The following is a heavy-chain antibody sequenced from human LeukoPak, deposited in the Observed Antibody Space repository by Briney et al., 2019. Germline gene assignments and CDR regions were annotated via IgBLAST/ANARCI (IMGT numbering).Heavy chain of an antibody. CDR3: ARTYFPPGAFDI. V-gene: IGHV4-38-2*02. D-gene: IGHD3-9*01. CDR2: IYHSGST. CDR1: GYSISTGYY. Sequence: SETLSLTCTVSGYSISTGYYWGWSRQPPGKGLEWIGSIYHSGSTYYNPSLQSRVTMSVDTSKNQFSLKLSSVTAADTAIYYCARTYFPPGAFDIWGLGTMVTVSS. J-gene: IGHJ3*02.